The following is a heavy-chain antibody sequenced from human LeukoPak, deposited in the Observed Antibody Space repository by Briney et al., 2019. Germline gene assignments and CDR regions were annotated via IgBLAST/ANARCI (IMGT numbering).Heavy chain of an antibody. CDR2: INPNSGGT. J-gene: IGHJ5*02. Sequence: GASVKVSCKASGYTFTGYYMHWVRQAPGQGLEWMGWINPNSGGTNYSQKFQGRVTMTRNTSISTAYMELSRLRSDDTAVYYCARDPAHSSGWYPRNWFDPWGQGTLVTVSS. D-gene: IGHD6-19*01. CDR3: ARDPAHSSGWYPRNWFDP. CDR1: GYTFTGYY. V-gene: IGHV1-2*02.